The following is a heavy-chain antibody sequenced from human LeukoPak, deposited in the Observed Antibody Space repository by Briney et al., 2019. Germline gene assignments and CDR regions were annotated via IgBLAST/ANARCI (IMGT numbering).Heavy chain of an antibody. CDR2: ISNSGSSI. V-gene: IGHV3-21*01. Sequence: GGSLRHSCAASGFTFSSYSMNWVRQAPGKGLEWVSSISNSGSSIYYADSVKGRFTISRDNAKNSLYLQMNSLRAEDTAVYYCAKSFWWFGEFSPFDYWGQGTLLTVSS. D-gene: IGHD3-10*01. CDR1: GFTFSSYS. J-gene: IGHJ4*02. CDR3: AKSFWWFGEFSPFDY.